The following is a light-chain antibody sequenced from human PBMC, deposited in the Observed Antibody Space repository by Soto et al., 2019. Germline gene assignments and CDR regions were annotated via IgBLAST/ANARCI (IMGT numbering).Light chain of an antibody. J-gene: IGLJ1*01. CDR1: SSDVGGYNY. CDR3: CSYAGSYTFV. CDR2: DVS. Sequence: YARTQPRSVSGSPGQSVTMSCTGTSSDVGGYNYVSWYQQHPGKAPKLMIYDVSKRPSGVPDRFSGSKSGNTASLTISGLQAEDEADYYCCSYAGSYTFVFGTGTKVTVL. V-gene: IGLV2-11*01.